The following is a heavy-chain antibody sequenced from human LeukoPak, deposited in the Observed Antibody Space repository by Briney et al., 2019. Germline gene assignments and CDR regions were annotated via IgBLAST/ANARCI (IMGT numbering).Heavy chain of an antibody. J-gene: IGHJ4*02. CDR1: GFTFSSYE. V-gene: IGHV3-48*03. Sequence: QPGGSLRLSCAASGFTFSSYEMNWVRQAPGKGLERVSCISASGGTIYYADSVKGRFTISGDNAKNSLYLQMNSLRAEDTAVYYCARKVIRGQGTLVTVSS. CDR2: ISASGGTI. CDR3: ARKVI.